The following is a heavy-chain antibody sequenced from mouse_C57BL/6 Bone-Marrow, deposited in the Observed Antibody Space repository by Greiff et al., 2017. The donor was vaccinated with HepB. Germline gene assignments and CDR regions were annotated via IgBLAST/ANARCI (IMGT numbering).Heavy chain of an antibody. V-gene: IGHV1-69*01. CDR1: GYTFTSYW. J-gene: IGHJ1*03. D-gene: IGHD1-1*01. Sequence: VKLQQPGAELVMPGASVKLSCKASGYTFTSYWMHWVKQRPGQGLEWIGEIDPSDSYTNYNQKFKGKSTLTVDKSSSTAYMQLSSLTSADSAVYYCASGNYYGSSYRWYFDVWGTGTTVTVSS. CDR3: ASGNYYGSSYRWYFDV. CDR2: IDPSDSYT.